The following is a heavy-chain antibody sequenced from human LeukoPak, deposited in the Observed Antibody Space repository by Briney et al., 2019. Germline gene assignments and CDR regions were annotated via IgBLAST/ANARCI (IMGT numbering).Heavy chain of an antibody. CDR3: AVPGGTIFGVVQGPFDY. D-gene: IGHD3-3*01. J-gene: IGHJ4*02. Sequence: SGGSLRLSCAASGFTFSSYAMHWVRQAPGKGLEWVAVISYDGINKDYADSVKGRFTISRDNSKNTLYLQMNSLRADDTAVYYCAVPGGTIFGVVQGPFDYWGQGTLVTVSS. V-gene: IGHV3-30-3*01. CDR2: ISYDGINK. CDR1: GFTFSSYA.